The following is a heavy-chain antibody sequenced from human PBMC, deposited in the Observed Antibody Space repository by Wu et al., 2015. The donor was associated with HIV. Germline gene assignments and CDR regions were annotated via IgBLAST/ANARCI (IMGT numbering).Heavy chain of an antibody. CDR2: ITPLFGRP. D-gene: IGHD1-1*01. CDR1: GGTFKNNA. Sequence: QVQLVQSGAEVKKPGSSVKVSCKASGGTFKNNATNWVRQAPGEGLEWMGRITPLFGRPNYAQRFQGRVTITADESTSTAYMELSSLKSEDTAIYYCAKTNRIVTNGIDFYHYYGMDVWGQGTTVTVS. V-gene: IGHV1-69*13. CDR3: AKTNRIVTNGIDFYHYYGMDV. J-gene: IGHJ6*02.